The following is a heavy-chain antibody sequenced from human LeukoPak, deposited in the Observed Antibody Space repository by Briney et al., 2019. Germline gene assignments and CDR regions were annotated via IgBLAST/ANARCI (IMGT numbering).Heavy chain of an antibody. CDR1: GDSIRNTY. CDR2: IYSSGTT. V-gene: IGHV4-59*08. CDR3: ARHYYDTNGHYADAFDI. D-gene: IGHD3-22*01. J-gene: IGHJ3*02. Sequence: SETLPLTCAVSGDSIRNTYWSWIRQPPGKALEWIGYIYSSGTTHYNPSLKSRVTMSVDTSKSHFSLNLSAVTAADTAVYYCARHYYDTNGHYADAFDIWGQGTMVIVSS.